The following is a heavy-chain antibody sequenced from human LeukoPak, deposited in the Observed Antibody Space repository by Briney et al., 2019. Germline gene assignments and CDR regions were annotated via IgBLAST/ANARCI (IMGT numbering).Heavy chain of an antibody. CDR3: ARQPTYYYDTSSYYFFDN. Sequence: GESLKISCKVPGDTFASYWIAWVRQKPGKGLEWMGIIYPGDSDIKYSPSFQGQVTISVDKSITTAYLQWSSLKASDTAIYYCARQPTYYYDTSSYYFFDNWGQGSLVTVSS. J-gene: IGHJ4*02. CDR2: IYPGDSDI. D-gene: IGHD3-22*01. CDR1: GDTFASYW. V-gene: IGHV5-51*01.